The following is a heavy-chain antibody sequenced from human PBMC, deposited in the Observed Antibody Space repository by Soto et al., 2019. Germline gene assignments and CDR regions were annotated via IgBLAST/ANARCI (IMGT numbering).Heavy chain of an antibody. D-gene: IGHD3-3*01. CDR2: IIPIFGTA. Sequence: ASVKVSCKASGGTFSSYAISWVRQAPGQGLEWMGGIIPIFGTANYAQKFQGRVTITADESTSTAYMELSSLRSEDTAVYYCAGGDTIFGVVIISVDYYYYGMDVWGQGTTVTVSS. V-gene: IGHV1-69*13. CDR3: AGGDTIFGVVIISVDYYYYGMDV. J-gene: IGHJ6*02. CDR1: GGTFSSYA.